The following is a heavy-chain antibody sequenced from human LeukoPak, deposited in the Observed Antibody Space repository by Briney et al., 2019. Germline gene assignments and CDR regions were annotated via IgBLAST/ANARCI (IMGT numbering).Heavy chain of an antibody. V-gene: IGHV4-38-2*02. CDR2: IYHSGST. Sequence: SETLSLTCTVSGYSISSGYYWGWIRQPPGKGLEWIGSIYHSGSTYYNPSLKSRVTISEDTSKNQFSLKLSSVTAADTAVYYCARVMAAERDYWGQGTLVTVSS. CDR1: GYSISSGYY. D-gene: IGHD1-1*01. CDR3: ARVMAAERDY. J-gene: IGHJ4*02.